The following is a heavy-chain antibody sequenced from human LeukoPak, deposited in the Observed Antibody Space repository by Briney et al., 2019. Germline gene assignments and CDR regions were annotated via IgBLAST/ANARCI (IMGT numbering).Heavy chain of an antibody. D-gene: IGHD5-18*01. CDR1: GFTFSSYA. CDR3: AKDPGGYSYGPQLDY. V-gene: IGHV3-23*01. J-gene: IGHJ4*02. Sequence: GGSLRLSCAASGFTFSSYAMSWVRQAPGKGLEWVSAISGSGGSTYYADSVKGRFTISRDNSKNTLYLQMNSLRAEDTAVYYCAKDPGGYSYGPQLDYWGQGTLVTASS. CDR2: ISGSGGST.